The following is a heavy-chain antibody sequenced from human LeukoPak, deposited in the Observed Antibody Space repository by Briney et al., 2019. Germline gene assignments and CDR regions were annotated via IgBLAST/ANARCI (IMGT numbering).Heavy chain of an antibody. CDR1: GGSISNYY. J-gene: IGHJ4*02. CDR2: IYSSGNT. V-gene: IGHV4-4*07. D-gene: IGHD6-6*01. Sequence: SETLSLTCTVSGGSISNYYWSWTRQAAGKGLEWIGRIYSSGNTNYNPSLKSRVTMSIDRSKNQFSLKLSSATAADTAVYYCARESYSSSTSGLHYWGQGTLVTVSS. CDR3: ARESYSSSTSGLHY.